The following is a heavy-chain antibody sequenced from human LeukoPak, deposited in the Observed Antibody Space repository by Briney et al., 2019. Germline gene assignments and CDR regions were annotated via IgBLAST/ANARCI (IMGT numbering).Heavy chain of an antibody. J-gene: IGHJ4*02. Sequence: PSETLSLTCTVSGGSITSYYWNWIRQPAGKGLEWIGRIYTSDTNYNPSLKSRVTMSVDTSKHQFSLKLSSVTAADTAVYYCARAGWTIADFDYWGQGTLVTVSS. V-gene: IGHV4-4*07. CDR2: IYTSDT. CDR3: ARAGWTIADFDY. CDR1: GGSITSYY. D-gene: IGHD3/OR15-3a*01.